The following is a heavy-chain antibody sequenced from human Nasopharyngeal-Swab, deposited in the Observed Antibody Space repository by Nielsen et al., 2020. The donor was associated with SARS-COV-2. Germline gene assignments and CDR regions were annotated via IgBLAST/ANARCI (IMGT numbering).Heavy chain of an antibody. J-gene: IGHJ4*02. CDR3: VRCPPSGYYFDY. V-gene: IGHV4-39*01. Sequence: GSLRLSCTVSGASISSSTYYWGWIRQPPGKGLEWIGSIYYSGSTYDNPSLKSRVTMSVDTSKNQFSMKLSSVTAADTAVYYCVRCPPSGYYFDYWGQGSLVTVSS. CDR2: IYYSGST. CDR1: GASISSSTYY. D-gene: IGHD3-22*01.